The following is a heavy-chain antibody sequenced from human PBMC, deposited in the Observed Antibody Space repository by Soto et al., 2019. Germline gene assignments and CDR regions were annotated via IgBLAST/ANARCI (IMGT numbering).Heavy chain of an antibody. CDR1: GDTFTNFG. J-gene: IGHJ5*02. D-gene: IGHD3-10*01. Sequence: HLVQSGPEVKKPGASVTVSCKTSGDTFTNFGLSWVRQAPGQGLEWMGWIATYNSNKNYAQKFQGRLTLTTDTSPSTGYMELTSMEYDDTAVYYCARVLRGVVNWFDPWGQGTLVTVSS. V-gene: IGHV1-18*01. CDR3: ARVLRGVVNWFDP. CDR2: IATYNSNK.